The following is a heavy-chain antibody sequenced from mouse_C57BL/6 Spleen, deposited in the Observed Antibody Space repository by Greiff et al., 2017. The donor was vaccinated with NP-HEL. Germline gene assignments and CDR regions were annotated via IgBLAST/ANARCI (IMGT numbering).Heavy chain of an antibody. Sequence: EVHLVESGGGLVKPGGSLKLSCAASGFTFSSYAMSWVRQTPEKRLEWVATISDGGSYTYYPDNVKGRFTISRDNAKNNLYLQMSHLKSEDTAMYYCAREWGNYLDYWGQGTTLTVSS. CDR2: ISDGGSYT. CDR3: AREWGNYLDY. J-gene: IGHJ2*01. V-gene: IGHV5-4*01. CDR1: GFTFSSYA.